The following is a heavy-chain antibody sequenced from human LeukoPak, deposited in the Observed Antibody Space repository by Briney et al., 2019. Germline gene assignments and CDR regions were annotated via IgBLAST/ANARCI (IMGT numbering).Heavy chain of an antibody. CDR1: GFTVSSNY. D-gene: IGHD3-10*01. CDR3: TRDQNFYGSGRGFDP. CDR2: IYSGGST. J-gene: IGHJ5*02. Sequence: GGSLRLSCAASGFTVSSNYMSWVRQAPGKGLEWVSVIYSGGSTYYADSVKGRFTISRDNAKNSLYLQMNSLRAEDTAIYYCTRDQNFYGSGRGFDPWGQGTLVTVSS. V-gene: IGHV3-53*01.